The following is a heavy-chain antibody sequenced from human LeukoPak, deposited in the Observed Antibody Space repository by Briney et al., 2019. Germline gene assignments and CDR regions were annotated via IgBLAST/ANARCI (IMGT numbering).Heavy chain of an antibody. CDR1: GGSISRSDW. V-gene: IGHV4-4*02. CDR3: ARDASLQTGAFDV. Sequence: SEALSLTCAVSGGSISRSDWWSWVRQSPGKGLEWIGEIFHSGSTKYNPSLKSRVTISVDKSKNQFSLNLTSVTAADTAMYYCARDASLQTGAFDVWGQGTMVTVSS. J-gene: IGHJ3*01. CDR2: IFHSGST. D-gene: IGHD5-24*01.